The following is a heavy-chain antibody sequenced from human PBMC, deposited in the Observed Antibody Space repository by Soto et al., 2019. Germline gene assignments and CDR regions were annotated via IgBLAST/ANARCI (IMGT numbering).Heavy chain of an antibody. D-gene: IGHD6-19*01. CDR2: IIPIFGTA. V-gene: IGHV1-69*01. CDR3: AKVRYSSPMGYYYGMDV. Sequence: QVQLEQSGGEVKKPGSSVKVSCKASGVTFSKFIMTWVRQAPGLGLEWVGGIIPIFGTANYAQKFQGRVTITADESTSTSYMEVNNLRSEDTAVHYCAKVRYSSPMGYYYGMDVWGQGTTVTVSS. CDR1: GVTFSKFI. J-gene: IGHJ6*02.